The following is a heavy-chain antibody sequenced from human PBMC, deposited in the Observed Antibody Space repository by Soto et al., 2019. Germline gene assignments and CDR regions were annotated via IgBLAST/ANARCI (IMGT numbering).Heavy chain of an antibody. V-gene: IGHV3-7*01. CDR2: IKQDGSEK. CDR3: ARDTNSLFYYDILTGYPYYFDY. D-gene: IGHD3-9*01. J-gene: IGHJ4*02. CDR1: GFTFSSYW. Sequence: EVQLVESGGGLVQPGGSLRLSCAASGFTFSSYWMSWVRQAPGKGLEWVANIKQDGSEKYYVDSVKGRFTISRDNAKNSQYLQMNSLRAEDTAVYYCARDTNSLFYYDILTGYPYYFDYWGQGTLVTVSS.